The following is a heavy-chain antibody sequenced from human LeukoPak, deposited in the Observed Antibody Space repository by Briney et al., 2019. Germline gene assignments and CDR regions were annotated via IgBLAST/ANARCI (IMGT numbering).Heavy chain of an antibody. Sequence: GGSLRLSCAASGFTFISYGMSGAGQAPGKGLEWVSALIGWGGSTYYADPAKGRFTLSRDNSKNTMFLQMNSLRAEDTAVYYCAKDSAKKYDDYCGQGTLVTVSS. V-gene: IGHV3-23*01. J-gene: IGHJ4*02. CDR3: AKDSAKKYDDY. CDR2: LIGWGGST. CDR1: GFTFISYG. D-gene: IGHD2/OR15-2a*01.